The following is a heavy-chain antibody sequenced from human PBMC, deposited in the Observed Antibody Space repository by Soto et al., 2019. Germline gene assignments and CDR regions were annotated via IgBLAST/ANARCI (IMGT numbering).Heavy chain of an antibody. CDR2: ITSTGGGT. J-gene: IGHJ6*02. V-gene: IGHV3-23*01. CDR1: GLMFNTYA. Sequence: GGSLRLSCAASGLMFNTYAMTWVRQAPGKGLEWVATITSTGGGTYYADSVKGRFTISRDNSNNRLYLQMYSLRAEDTAVYFCANRPRYYNTDVWGQGTTVTVSS. CDR3: ANRPRYYNTDV.